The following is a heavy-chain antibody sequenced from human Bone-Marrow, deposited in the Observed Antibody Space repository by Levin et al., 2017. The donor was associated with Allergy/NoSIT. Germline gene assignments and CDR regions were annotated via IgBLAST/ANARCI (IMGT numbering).Heavy chain of an antibody. CDR1: GGTFSSYA. CDR3: ARDPPRGGYDSSWFDP. V-gene: IGHV1-69*04. J-gene: IGHJ5*02. Sequence: KISCKASGGTFSSYAISWVRQAPGQGLEWMGRIIPILGIANYAQKFQGRVTITADKSTSTAYMELSSLRSEDTAVYYCARDPPRGGYDSSWFDPWGQGTLVTVSS. D-gene: IGHD5-12*01. CDR2: IIPILGIA.